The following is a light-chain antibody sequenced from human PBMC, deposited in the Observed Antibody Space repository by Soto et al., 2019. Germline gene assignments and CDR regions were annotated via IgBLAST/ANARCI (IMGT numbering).Light chain of an antibody. CDR3: QQYYSTPRT. J-gene: IGKJ2*01. CDR2: WAS. V-gene: IGKV4-1*01. CDR1: QTVLYSSNNKTY. Sequence: DIVMTQSPDSLAVSLGERATINCKSSQTVLYSSNNKTYLAWYQKRPGQPPKLLIYWASTRESGVPDRLSGSGSGTEFTLTSSSLQAEDVAVYYCQQYYSTPRTFGQGTKLEIK.